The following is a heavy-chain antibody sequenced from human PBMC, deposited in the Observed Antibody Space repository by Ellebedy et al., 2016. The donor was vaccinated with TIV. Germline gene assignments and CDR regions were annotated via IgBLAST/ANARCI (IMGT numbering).Heavy chain of an antibody. CDR1: GFTFSDYS. J-gene: IGHJ3*01. D-gene: IGHD6-19*01. CDR3: ARVSGWSPGDGFEF. V-gene: IGHV3-30-3*01. CDR2: GGRDY. Sequence: PGGSLRLSCVTSGFTFSDYSMHWVRQAPGKGLEWVAVGGRDYYYANSVKGRFSISTDTSQNSLYLQMNRLRSEDTAVYYCARVSGWSPGDGFEFWGQGTMISVSS.